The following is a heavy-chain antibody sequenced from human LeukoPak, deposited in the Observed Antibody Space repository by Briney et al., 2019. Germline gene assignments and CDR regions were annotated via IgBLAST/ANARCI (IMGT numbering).Heavy chain of an antibody. D-gene: IGHD3-10*01. CDR1: GFTFNSYG. CDR2: ISYDGSNK. CDR3: ARDRSQEFDP. J-gene: IGHJ5*02. Sequence: GGSLRLSCAASGFTFNSYGMHWVRQAPGKGLEWVAVISYDGSNKYYADSVKGRFTISRDNSKNTLYLQMNSLRADDTAVYYCARDRSQEFDPWGQGTLVTVSS. V-gene: IGHV3-30*03.